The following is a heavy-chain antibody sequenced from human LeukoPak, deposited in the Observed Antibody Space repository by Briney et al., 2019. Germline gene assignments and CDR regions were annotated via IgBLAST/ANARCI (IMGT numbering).Heavy chain of an antibody. V-gene: IGHV4-61*03. D-gene: IGHD3-22*01. Sequence: PSETLSLTCTVSGGSISIISYYWGWIRQPPGKGLEWIGCISYTGSTDYNPSLKSRVTISVDASKNHFSLKLSSVTAADTAVYYCARENESSGYFSLAGAFDIWGQGTVVTVSS. J-gene: IGHJ3*02. CDR1: GGSISIISYY. CDR3: ARENESSGYFSLAGAFDI. CDR2: ISYTGST.